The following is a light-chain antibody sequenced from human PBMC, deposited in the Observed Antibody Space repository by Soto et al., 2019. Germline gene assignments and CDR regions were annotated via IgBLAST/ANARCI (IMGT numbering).Light chain of an antibody. CDR3: SSYTSSSTLDYV. V-gene: IGLV2-14*01. CDR2: EDS. J-gene: IGLJ1*01. CDR1: SSDVGGYNY. Sequence: QSALTQPASVSGSPGQSITISCTGTSSDVGGYNYVSWYQQHPGKAPKLMIYEDSNRPLGVSNRFSGSKSGNTASLTISGLQAEDEADYYCSSYTSSSTLDYVFGTGTKLTVL.